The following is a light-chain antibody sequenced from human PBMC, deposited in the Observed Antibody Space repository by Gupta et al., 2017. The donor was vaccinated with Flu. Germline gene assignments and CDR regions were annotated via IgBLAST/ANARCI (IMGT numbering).Light chain of an antibody. V-gene: IGLV2-23*02. CDR3: CSYTVIGARLV. Sequence: QSALTQPASVSGSPGQSLTISCTGTSSDVGGYNLVSWYQQSPGKAPKLMIYGVNKRPSGVSNRFSGSKSGNTASLTISGLQSEDEADYDCCSYTVIGARLVFGGGTKLTVL. J-gene: IGLJ2*01. CDR1: SSDVGGYNL. CDR2: GVN.